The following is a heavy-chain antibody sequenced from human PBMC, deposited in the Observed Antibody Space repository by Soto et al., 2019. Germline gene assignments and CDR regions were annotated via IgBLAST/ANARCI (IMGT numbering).Heavy chain of an antibody. CDR2: INPNSGGT. Sequence: GASVKVSCKASGYTFTGYYMHWVRQAPGQGLEWMGWINPNSGGTNYAQKFQGWVTMTRDTSISTAYMELSRLRSDDTAVYYCAREGPSITGTSCYYYGMDVWGQGTTVTVSS. CDR3: AREGPSITGTSCYYYGMDV. V-gene: IGHV1-2*04. CDR1: GYTFTGYY. D-gene: IGHD1-20*01. J-gene: IGHJ6*02.